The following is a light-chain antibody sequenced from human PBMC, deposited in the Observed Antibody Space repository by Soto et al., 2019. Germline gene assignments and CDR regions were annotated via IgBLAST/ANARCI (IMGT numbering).Light chain of an antibody. CDR1: SSNIGSNS. Sequence: QPVLTQPPSASATPGQRVTISCSGSSSNIGSNSVSWYQQLPGTAPRLLIYSSDQRPSGVPDRFSASKSDTSGSLAISGLQSEDEADYYCAAWDGRLNGHVFGTGTKVTVL. CDR2: SSD. V-gene: IGLV1-44*01. CDR3: AAWDGRLNGHV. J-gene: IGLJ1*01.